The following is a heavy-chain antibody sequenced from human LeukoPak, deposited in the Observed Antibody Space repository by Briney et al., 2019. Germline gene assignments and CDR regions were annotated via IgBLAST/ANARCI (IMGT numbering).Heavy chain of an antibody. V-gene: IGHV4-34*01. CDR2: INHSGST. CDR3: ARALGYYYPDAFDI. Sequence: PSETLSLTCAVYGGSFSGYYWSWIRQPPGKGLEWIGEINHSGSTNYNPSLKSRVTISVDTSKNQFSLKLSSVTAADTAVYYCARALGYYYPDAFDIWGQGTMVTVS. D-gene: IGHD3-22*01. J-gene: IGHJ3*02. CDR1: GGSFSGYY.